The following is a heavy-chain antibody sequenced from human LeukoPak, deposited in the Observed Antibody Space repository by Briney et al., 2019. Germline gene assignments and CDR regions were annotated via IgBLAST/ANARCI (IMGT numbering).Heavy chain of an antibody. CDR1: GLNFSIHG. D-gene: IGHD6-25*01. V-gene: IGHV3-33*06. CDR2: IWYDGSKK. J-gene: IGHJ4*02. CDR3: AKGAGFYFDC. Sequence: GGSLRLSCAASGLNFSIHGMHWVRQAPGKGLEWLAGIWYDGSKKYYVDSVKGRFSILRDNSKNTLFLQMNSLRVEDTAVYYCAKGAGFYFDCWGQGTLVTVSS.